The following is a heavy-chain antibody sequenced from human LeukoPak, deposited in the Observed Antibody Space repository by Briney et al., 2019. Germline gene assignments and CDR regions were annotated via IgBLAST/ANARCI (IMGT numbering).Heavy chain of an antibody. CDR3: ARVRDSSGYYYGD. Sequence: ASVKVSCKASGCTFTDYYMHWVRQAPGQGLEWMGWINPNSGGTNSAQKFQGRVTMTRDTSISTAYMELSRLRSDDTAVYYCARVRDSSGYYYGDWGQGTLVTVSS. CDR1: GCTFTDYY. D-gene: IGHD3-22*01. J-gene: IGHJ4*02. CDR2: INPNSGGT. V-gene: IGHV1-2*02.